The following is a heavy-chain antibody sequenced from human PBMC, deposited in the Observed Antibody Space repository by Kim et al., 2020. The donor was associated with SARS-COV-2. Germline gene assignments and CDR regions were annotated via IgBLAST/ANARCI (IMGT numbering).Heavy chain of an antibody. D-gene: IGHD1-26*01. J-gene: IGHJ4*02. Sequence: GGSLRLSCAASGFTFSSYAMHWVRQAPGKGLEWVAVISYDGSNKYYADSVKGRFTISRDNSKNTLYLQMNSLRAEDTAVYYCAREGVIVGATFDYWGQGTLVTVSS. CDR1: GFTFSSYA. CDR3: AREGVIVGATFDY. V-gene: IGHV3-30-3*01. CDR2: ISYDGSNK.